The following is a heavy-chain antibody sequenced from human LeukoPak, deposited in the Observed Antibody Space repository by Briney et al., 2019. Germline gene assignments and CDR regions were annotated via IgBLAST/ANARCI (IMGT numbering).Heavy chain of an antibody. Sequence: PGGSLRLSCAASGFTFDDYAMHWVRQAPGKGLEWVSLISWDGGSTYYADSVKGRFTISRDNSKNSLYLQMNSLRAEDTALYYCAVRGSFKKNYYYYYYXXVWGXXTTVTVSS. CDR1: GFTFDDYA. J-gene: IGHJ6*03. V-gene: IGHV3-43D*03. CDR2: ISWDGGST. CDR3: AVRGSFKKNYYYYYYXXV.